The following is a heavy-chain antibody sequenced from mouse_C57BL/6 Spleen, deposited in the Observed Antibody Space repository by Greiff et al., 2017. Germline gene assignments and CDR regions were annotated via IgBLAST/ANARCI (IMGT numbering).Heavy chain of an antibody. CDR2: IRLKSDNYAT. CDR3: AGGESCRRGFGAMDY. CDR1: GFTFSNYW. Sequence: EVMLVESGGGLVQPGGSMKLSCVASGFTFSNYWMNWVRQSPEKGLEWVAQIRLKSDNYATHYAETVKGRFTISRDDSKSNVYLQMNNLRAEDTGIYYSAGGESCRRGFGAMDYWGQGTSVTVSS. D-gene: IGHD3-3*01. V-gene: IGHV6-3*01. J-gene: IGHJ4*01.